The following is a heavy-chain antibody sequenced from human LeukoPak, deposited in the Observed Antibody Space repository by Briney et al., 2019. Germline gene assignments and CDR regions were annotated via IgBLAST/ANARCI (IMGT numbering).Heavy chain of an antibody. CDR3: AKDLFAYYYGSGSYYPPGY. CDR2: ISYDGSNK. D-gene: IGHD3-10*01. CDR1: GFTFSSYG. V-gene: IGHV3-30*18. J-gene: IGHJ4*02. Sequence: GGSLRLSCAASGFTFSSYGMHWVRQAPGKGLEWVAVISYDGSNKYYADSVKGRFTISRDNSKNTLYLQMNSLRAEDTAVYYCAKDLFAYYYGSGSYYPPGYWGQGTLVTVSS.